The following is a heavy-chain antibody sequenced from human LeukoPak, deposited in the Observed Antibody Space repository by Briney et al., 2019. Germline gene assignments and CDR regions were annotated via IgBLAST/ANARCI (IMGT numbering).Heavy chain of an antibody. CDR1: GYTFTSYG. CDR3: ARLPSGEGEEYSSSWYGDY. V-gene: IGHV1-18*01. Sequence: GASVKVSCKASGYTFTSYGISWVRQAPGQGLEWMGWISAYNGNTNYAQKLQGRVTMTTDTSTSTAYMELRSLRSDDTAVYYCARLPSGEGEEYSSSWYGDYWGQGTLVTVSS. J-gene: IGHJ4*02. D-gene: IGHD6-13*01. CDR2: ISAYNGNT.